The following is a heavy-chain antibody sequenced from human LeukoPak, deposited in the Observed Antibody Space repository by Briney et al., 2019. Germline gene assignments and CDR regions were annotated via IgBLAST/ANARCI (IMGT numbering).Heavy chain of an antibody. D-gene: IGHD2-15*01. V-gene: IGHV3-23*01. J-gene: IGHJ4*02. CDR2: ISGSGDST. CDR3: AKAMGKVVVVAATPDS. CDR1: GFTFDDYA. Sequence: GGSLRLSCAASGFTFDDYAIHWVRQAPGKGLEWVSAISGSGDSTYYSDSVKGRFTISRDNSKSTLYLQMNSLRAEDTAVYYCAKAMGKVVVVAATPDSWGQGTLVTVSS.